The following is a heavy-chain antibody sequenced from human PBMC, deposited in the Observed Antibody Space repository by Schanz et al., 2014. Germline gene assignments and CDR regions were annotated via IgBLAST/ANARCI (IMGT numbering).Heavy chain of an antibody. Sequence: QVHLVQSGAEVKKPGSSVKVSCKASGGTFSTYTINWVRQAPGQGLQWMGRTVPMLGTAAYAQKFQGRVTINADKSTTTAYMELRSLRSDDTALYYCTRGGYSYALSAFDIWGQGTMVTVSS. CDR3: TRGGYSYALSAFDI. CDR2: TVPMLGTA. J-gene: IGHJ3*02. D-gene: IGHD5-18*01. V-gene: IGHV1-69*08. CDR1: GGTFSTYT.